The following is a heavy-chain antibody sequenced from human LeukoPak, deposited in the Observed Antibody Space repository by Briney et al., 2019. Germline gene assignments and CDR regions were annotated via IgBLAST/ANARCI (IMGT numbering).Heavy chain of an antibody. V-gene: IGHV4-34*01. Sequence: SETLSLTCAVYGGSFSGYYWSWIRQPPGKGLEWIGEINHSGSTNYNPSLKSRVTMSVDTSKNQFSLKLSSVTAADTAVYYCARAGSYYNWFDPWGQRTLVTVSS. D-gene: IGHD3-10*01. CDR2: INHSGST. CDR1: GGSFSGYY. J-gene: IGHJ5*02. CDR3: ARAGSYYNWFDP.